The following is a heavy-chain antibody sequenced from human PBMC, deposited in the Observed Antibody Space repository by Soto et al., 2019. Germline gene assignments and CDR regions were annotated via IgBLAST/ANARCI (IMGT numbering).Heavy chain of an antibody. Sequence: GGSLRLSCAASGFTFNNYAMSWVRQAPGKGLEWVSAISANGQGIYYADSVKGRFIISRDSSKNTVFLHMDSLTAEDTAVYYCAKDRNYPRDQFHNWGQGTLVTVYS. J-gene: IGHJ4*02. CDR3: AKDRNYPRDQFHN. CDR1: GFTFNNYA. CDR2: ISANGQGI. D-gene: IGHD1-7*01. V-gene: IGHV3-23*01.